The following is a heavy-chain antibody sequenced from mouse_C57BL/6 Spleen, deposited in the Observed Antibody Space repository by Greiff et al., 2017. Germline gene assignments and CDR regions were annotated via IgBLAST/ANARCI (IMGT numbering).Heavy chain of an antibody. CDR1: GYSFTDYN. CDR2: INPNYGTT. V-gene: IGHV1-39*01. D-gene: IGHD1-1*01. Sequence: EVQLQQSGPELVKPGASVKISCKASGYSFTDYNMNWVKQSNGKSLEWIGVINPNYGTTSYNQKFKGKATLTVDQSSSTAYMQLNSLTSEDSAVYYSARSITAVVATRGYWYFEVWGTGTTVTVAS. J-gene: IGHJ1*03. CDR3: ARSITAVVATRGYWYFEV.